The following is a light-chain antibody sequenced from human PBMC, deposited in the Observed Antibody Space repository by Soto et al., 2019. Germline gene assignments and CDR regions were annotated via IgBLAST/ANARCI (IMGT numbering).Light chain of an antibody. CDR1: QSVSTY. CDR3: QQRRSSLT. J-gene: IGKJ4*01. Sequence: TVLTQSPATLSLSPGERATLSCRASQSVSTYLAWYQQKSGQAPRLLIYDVSKRATGIPPRFSGSGAGTDFTLTISSLEPEDSATYYCQQRRSSLTFGGGTKVEIK. V-gene: IGKV3-11*01. CDR2: DVS.